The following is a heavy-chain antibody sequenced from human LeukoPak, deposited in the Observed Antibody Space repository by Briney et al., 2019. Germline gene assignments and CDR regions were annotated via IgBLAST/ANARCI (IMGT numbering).Heavy chain of an antibody. J-gene: IGHJ4*02. CDR3: VRGHQAY. CDR1: GFTFSNYW. Sequence: GAPLRLSCAASGFTFSNYWMCCLRQAGGERLEWVAIIKLDGSEKNYVDYGKGRITISRANTKNSLYLQTDSATLKAMYVYYCVRGHQAYWGQGTLVTVSS. V-gene: IGHV3-7*01. CDR2: IKLDGSEK.